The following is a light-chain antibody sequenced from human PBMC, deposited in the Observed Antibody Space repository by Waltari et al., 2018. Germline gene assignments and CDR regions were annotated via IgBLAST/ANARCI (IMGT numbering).Light chain of an antibody. J-gene: IGKJ1*01. CDR1: QGISDY. CDR2: DAS. Sequence: DILMTQSPSSLSASVGDRVTITCRASQGISDYLAWYHQKPGKAPKVLLHDASSLESGVPSRFSGSGSGTEFTLTISRLQPEDFATYYCQQYFDFPRTFGQGTRVDIK. V-gene: IGKV1-NL1*01. CDR3: QQYFDFPRT.